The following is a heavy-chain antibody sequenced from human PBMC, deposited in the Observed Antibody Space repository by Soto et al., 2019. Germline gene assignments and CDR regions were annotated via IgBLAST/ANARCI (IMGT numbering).Heavy chain of an antibody. J-gene: IGHJ4*02. CDR3: ARGLGSSGWYNYFDY. CDR2: INPNSGGT. CDR1: GYTFIDYY. V-gene: IGHV1-2*02. D-gene: IGHD6-19*01. Sequence: QVQLVQSGAEVEKPGASLKVSCKASGYTFIDYYMHWVRLAPGHGLEWMGWINPNSGGTNYAQSFQGRVTMTRDTSISTAYMELRRLRSDDTAVYYCARGLGSSGWYNYFDYWGQGTLFTVSS.